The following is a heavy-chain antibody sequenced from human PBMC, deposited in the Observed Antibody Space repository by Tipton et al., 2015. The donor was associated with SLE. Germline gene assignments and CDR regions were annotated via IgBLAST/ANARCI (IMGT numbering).Heavy chain of an antibody. D-gene: IGHD3-16*02. Sequence: TLSLTCAVNGGSSSGYYWSWIRQSPGKALEWIGDIHDSGSSNYNPSLKSRVSISVDTSKNQISLKLNSVTAADTAVYYCARGRVDYIRGTYRPSSFDYWGQGTQATVSS. CDR2: IHDSGSS. J-gene: IGHJ4*02. CDR1: GGSSSGYY. V-gene: IGHV4-34*01. CDR3: ARGRVDYIRGTYRPSSFDY.